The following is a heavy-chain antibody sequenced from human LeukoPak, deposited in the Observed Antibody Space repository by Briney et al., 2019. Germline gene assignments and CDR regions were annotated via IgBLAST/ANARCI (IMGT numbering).Heavy chain of an antibody. CDR1: GGSFSGYY. V-gene: IGHV4-34*01. D-gene: IGHD2-15*01. CDR2: INHSGST. CDR3: ARDRYYSGGSCYLGWFDP. J-gene: IGHJ5*02. Sequence: SETLSLTCAVYGGSFSGYYWSWIRQPPGKGLEWIGEINHSGSTNYNPSLKSRVTISVDASKNLFALKLSSVTAADTAVYYCARDRYYSGGSCYLGWFDPWGQGTLVTVSS.